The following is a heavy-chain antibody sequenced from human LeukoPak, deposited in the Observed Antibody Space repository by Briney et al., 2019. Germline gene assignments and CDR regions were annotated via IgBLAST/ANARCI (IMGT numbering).Heavy chain of an antibody. J-gene: IGHJ4*02. CDR3: ARDWDPYCGGDCYLDY. V-gene: IGHV3-33*01. D-gene: IGHD2-21*02. Sequence: PGRSLRLSCAASGFTFSSYGMHWVRQAPGKGLEWVAVIWYDGSNKYYADSVKGRFTISRDNSKNTLYLQMNSLRAEDTAVYYCARDWDPYCGGDCYLDYWGQGTLVTVSS. CDR1: GFTFSSYG. CDR2: IWYDGSNK.